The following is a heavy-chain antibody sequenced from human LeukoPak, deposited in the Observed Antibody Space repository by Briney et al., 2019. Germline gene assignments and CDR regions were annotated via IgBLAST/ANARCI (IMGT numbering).Heavy chain of an antibody. V-gene: IGHV4-34*01. CDR3: ARQNTVTTVPIRWFDP. J-gene: IGHJ5*02. D-gene: IGHD4-11*01. Sequence: SETLSLTCAVYGGSFSGYYWSWIRQPPGKGLEWIGEINHSGSTNYNPSLKSRVTISVDTSKNQFSLKLSSVTAADTAVYYCARQNTVTTVPIRWFDPWGQGTLVTVSS. CDR1: GGSFSGYY. CDR2: INHSGST.